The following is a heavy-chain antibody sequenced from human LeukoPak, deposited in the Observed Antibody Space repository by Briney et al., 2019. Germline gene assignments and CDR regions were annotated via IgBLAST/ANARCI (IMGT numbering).Heavy chain of an antibody. CDR2: IRSKAYGGTT. D-gene: IGHD3-9*01. CDR3: TRVLRYFDWSYYFDC. V-gene: IGHV3-49*03. CDR1: GFTFGDYA. J-gene: IGHJ4*02. Sequence: GGSLRLSCTASGFTFGDYAMSWFRQAPGKGLEWVGFIRSKAYGGTTEYAASVKGRFTISRDDSKSIAYLQMNSLKTEDTAVYYCTRVLRYFDWSYYFDCWGQGTLVTVSS.